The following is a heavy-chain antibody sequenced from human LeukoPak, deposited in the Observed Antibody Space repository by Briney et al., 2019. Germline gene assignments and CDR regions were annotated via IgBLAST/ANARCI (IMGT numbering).Heavy chain of an antibody. J-gene: IGHJ4*02. CDR1: GGSISSYY. V-gene: IGHV4-59*01. D-gene: IGHD2-15*01. Sequence: TSETLSLTCTVSGGSISSYYWSWIRQPPGKGLEWIGYIYYSGSTNYNPSLKSRVTISVDTSKNQFSLKLSSVTAADTAVYYCAKGGLGGTILDPNWGQGTLVTVSS. CDR3: AKGGLGGTILDPN. CDR2: IYYSGST.